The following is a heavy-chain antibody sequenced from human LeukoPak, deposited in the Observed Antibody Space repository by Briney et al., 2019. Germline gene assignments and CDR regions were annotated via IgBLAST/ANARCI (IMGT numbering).Heavy chain of an antibody. Sequence: GGSVTDSRKPSPGTFSRYTISWVRQAPGPGLEWMGGTIPHFGTGNYSQKYQCRVTIAADESTITAYMELSSLRFEDTAVYYCARERQDSSGWYSIQYFDYWGQGTLVTVSS. CDR2: TIPHFGTG. CDR1: PGTFSRYT. J-gene: IGHJ4*02. D-gene: IGHD6-19*01. CDR3: ARERQDSSGWYSIQYFDY. V-gene: IGHV1-69*13.